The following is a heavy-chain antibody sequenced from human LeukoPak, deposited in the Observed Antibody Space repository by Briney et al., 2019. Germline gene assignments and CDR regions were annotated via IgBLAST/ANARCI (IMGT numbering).Heavy chain of an antibody. D-gene: IGHD6-13*01. J-gene: IGHJ4*02. V-gene: IGHV3-74*01. CDR2: INSDGSST. Sequence: GGSLRLSCAASGFTFSSYWMHWVRQAPGKGLVWVSRINSDGSSTSYADSVKGRFTISRDNAKNTLYLQMNSLRAEDTAVYYCARDGDSSSYSDAFDIWGQGTLVTVSS. CDR1: GFTFSSYW. CDR3: ARDGDSSSYSDAFDI.